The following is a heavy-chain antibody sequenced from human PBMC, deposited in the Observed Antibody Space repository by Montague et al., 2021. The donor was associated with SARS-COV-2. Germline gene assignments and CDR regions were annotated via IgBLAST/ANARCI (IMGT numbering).Heavy chain of an antibody. CDR2: IYTSGST. CDR3: ARDNPVLWFGETNAFDI. D-gene: IGHD3-10*01. Sequence: SETLPLTCTVSGGSISSYYWSWIRQPAGKGLEWIGRIYTSGSTNYNPSLKSRVTMSVDTSKNQFSLKLSSVTAADTAVYYCARDNPVLWFGETNAFDIWGQGTMVTVSS. V-gene: IGHV4-4*07. J-gene: IGHJ3*02. CDR1: GGSISSYY.